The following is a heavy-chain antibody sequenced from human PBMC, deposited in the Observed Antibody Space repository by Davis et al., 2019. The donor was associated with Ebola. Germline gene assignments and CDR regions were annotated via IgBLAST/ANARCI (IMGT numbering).Heavy chain of an antibody. CDR3: AREVGGEESDY. CDR2: IWYDGSNK. D-gene: IGHD6-19*01. J-gene: IGHJ4*02. Sequence: PGGSLRLSCAASGFTFNNYGMHWVRQAPGKGLEWVAFIWYDGSNKYYADSVKGRFTISRDNSKNTLYLQMNSLRAEDTAVYYCAREVGGEESDYWGQGTLVTVSS. CDR1: GFTFNNYG. V-gene: IGHV3-33*01.